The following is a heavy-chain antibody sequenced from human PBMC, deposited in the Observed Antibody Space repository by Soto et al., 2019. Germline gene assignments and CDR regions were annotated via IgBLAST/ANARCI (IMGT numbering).Heavy chain of an antibody. J-gene: IGHJ4*02. D-gene: IGHD1-1*01. V-gene: IGHV4-30-2*01. CDR2: IYFSGRT. CDR1: GVSIKTGGYA. Sequence: QMQLQESGSGLVKPSQTLSLTCTVSGVSIKTGGYAWSWIRQPPGKGLEWIGHIYFSGRTYYNPSPKSRITMSVDRSKDQFSLDLTSVSAADTAVYYCARAGIPGGYGTDYWGQGTLVIVSS. CDR3: ARAGIPGGYGTDY.